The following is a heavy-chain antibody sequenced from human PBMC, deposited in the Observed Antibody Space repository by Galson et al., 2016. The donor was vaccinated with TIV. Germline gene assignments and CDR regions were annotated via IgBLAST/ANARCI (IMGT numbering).Heavy chain of an antibody. CDR2: ISYDGFDK. D-gene: IGHD4-17*01. V-gene: IGHV3-30*18. Sequence: SLRLSCAASGFTFSSYAMNWVRQAPGKGLEWVAVISYDGFDKYYAESVKGRFTISRDNSRNTLYLQMKSLRGEDTAVYYCAKDPAVTTPSNYFESWGQGTLVSVSS. CDR1: GFTFSSYA. J-gene: IGHJ4*02. CDR3: AKDPAVTTPSNYFES.